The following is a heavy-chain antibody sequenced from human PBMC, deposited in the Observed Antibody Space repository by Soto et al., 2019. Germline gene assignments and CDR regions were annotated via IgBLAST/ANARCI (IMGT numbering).Heavy chain of an antibody. CDR3: ATWLQHEHAFDV. V-gene: IGHV3-53*01. J-gene: IGHJ3*01. CDR2: LYRTDGT. CDR1: GFTVNGKRY. Sequence: DVQVVESGGGLIQPGGSLRLSCVASGFTVNGKRYITWVRQAPGKGLEWGSGLYRTDGTYYADSVKGRFTVSLDNSKNTVYLQMTSLRPEDTALYYCATWLQHEHAFDVWGPGTMVTVSS. D-gene: IGHD5-12*01.